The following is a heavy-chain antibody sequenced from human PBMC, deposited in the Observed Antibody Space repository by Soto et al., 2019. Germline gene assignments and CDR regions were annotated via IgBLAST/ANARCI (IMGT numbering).Heavy chain of an antibody. Sequence: EVQLVESGGGLVKPGGSLRLSCAASGFTFTSALMTWVGQAPGKGLEWVGRVKSKTDGGTTDYAAPVKGRFTISRDDSDKTLYLQMNSLKTEDTAVYYRTTGSTGADYWGQGTLVTVSS. D-gene: IGHD4-17*01. CDR1: GFTFTSAL. V-gene: IGHV3-15*01. CDR2: VKSKTDGGTT. CDR3: TTGSTGADY. J-gene: IGHJ4*02.